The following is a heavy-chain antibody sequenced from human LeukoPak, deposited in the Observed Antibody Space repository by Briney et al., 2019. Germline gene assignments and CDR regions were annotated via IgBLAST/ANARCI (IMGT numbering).Heavy chain of an antibody. J-gene: IGHJ6*03. Sequence: PSETLSLTCTVSGGSISSSSYYWGWIRQRPGKGLEWIGSIYYTGSTYYNPSLKSRVTISVDTSKNQFSLKLSSVTAADTAVYYCARLSPYGDYLGYYYYYYMDVWGKGTTVTVSS. CDR2: IYYTGST. CDR3: ARLSPYGDYLGYYYYYYMDV. D-gene: IGHD4-17*01. CDR1: GGSISSSSYY. V-gene: IGHV4-39*01.